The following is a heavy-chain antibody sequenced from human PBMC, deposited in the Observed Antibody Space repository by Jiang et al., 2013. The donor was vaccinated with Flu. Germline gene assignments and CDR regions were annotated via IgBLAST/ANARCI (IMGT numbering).Heavy chain of an antibody. CDR3: ARVGGTAMDNGTFSDY. J-gene: IGHJ4*02. V-gene: IGHV1-69*02. Sequence: EVKKPGSSGEGLPQGFWRHLQQPIPISWVRQAPGQGLEWMGRIIPILGIANYAQKFQGRVTITADKSTSTAYMELSSLRSEDTAVYYCARVGGTAMDNGTFSDYWGQGTLVTVSS. CDR1: RHLQQPIP. D-gene: IGHD5-18*01. CDR2: IIPILGIA.